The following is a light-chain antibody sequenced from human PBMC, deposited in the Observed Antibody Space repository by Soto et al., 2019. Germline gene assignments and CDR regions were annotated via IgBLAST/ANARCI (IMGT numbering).Light chain of an antibody. CDR2: DAS. Sequence: EIVLTQSPATLSFSPGERATLSCRASRSVSTYLAWYQQKPGQAPRLLIYDASNRATGIPARFSGSGSGTDFTLTISSLEPEDFAVYYCQQRSNWPPYTFGQGTKLEIK. V-gene: IGKV3-11*01. J-gene: IGKJ2*01. CDR3: QQRSNWPPYT. CDR1: RSVSTY.